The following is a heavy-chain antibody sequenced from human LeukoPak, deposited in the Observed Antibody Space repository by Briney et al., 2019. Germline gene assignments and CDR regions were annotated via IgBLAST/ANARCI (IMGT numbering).Heavy chain of an antibody. CDR3: ARGGRQGTGDY. D-gene: IGHD1-14*01. J-gene: IGHJ4*02. V-gene: IGHV3-7*05. Sequence: GGSLRLSCMASGFTLSDYYMIWVRQTPGKGLEWVANIKQDGSEGNYVGSAKGRFTISRDNAKNSLYLQMNSLSAEDTAVYYCARGGRQGTGDYWGQGTLVTVSS. CDR2: IKQDGSEG. CDR1: GFTLSDYY.